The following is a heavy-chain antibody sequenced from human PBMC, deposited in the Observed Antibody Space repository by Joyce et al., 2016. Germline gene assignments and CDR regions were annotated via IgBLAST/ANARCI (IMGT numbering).Heavy chain of an antibody. D-gene: IGHD6-19*01. CDR2: IRGSGGST. CDR1: GFTFSRFA. J-gene: IGHJ3*02. CDR3: AKGTVAAWDDDLDM. V-gene: IGHV3-23*01. Sequence: ESGGGLAQPGGSLRLSCAASGFTFSRFAMSWVRQAPGKGLEWVSAIRGSGGSTYYSDSVKGRFTISRDNSKNTLYLQMNSLRADDTALYDCAKGTVAAWDDDLDMRGQGTMVTVSS.